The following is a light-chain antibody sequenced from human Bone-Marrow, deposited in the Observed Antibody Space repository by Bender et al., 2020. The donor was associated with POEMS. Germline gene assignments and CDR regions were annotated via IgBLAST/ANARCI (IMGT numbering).Light chain of an antibody. CDR1: SSAVVGYHY. V-gene: IGLV2-14*01. J-gene: IGLJ2*01. Sequence: QSALTQPAFVSGSPGQSITISCTGTSSAVVGYHYVSWYQQHPGKAPKLVIYEVTNRPSGVSDRFSGSKSDNTASLTIFGLRGEDEADYICCSFAEGSTLVFGGGTKLTVL. CDR3: CSFAEGSTLV. CDR2: EVT.